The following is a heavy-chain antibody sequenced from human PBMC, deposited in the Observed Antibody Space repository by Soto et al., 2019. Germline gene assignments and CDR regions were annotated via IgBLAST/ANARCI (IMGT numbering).Heavy chain of an antibody. J-gene: IGHJ4*02. V-gene: IGHV4-59*08. Sequence: SETLSLTCTVSGGSISSYYWSWIRQPPGKGLEWIGYIYYSGSTNYNPSLKSRVTISVDTSNNQFSLTLTSVTAADTAVYYCARGPPLGYWGQGTLVTVSS. CDR1: GGSISSYY. CDR3: ARGPPLGY. CDR2: IYYSGST.